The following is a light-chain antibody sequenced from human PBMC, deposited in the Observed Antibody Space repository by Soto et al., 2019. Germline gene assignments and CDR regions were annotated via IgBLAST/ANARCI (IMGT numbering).Light chain of an antibody. CDR2: GAS. CDR1: QRISTN. V-gene: IGKV3D-15*01. Sequence: EIVMTQSPATLSVSPGESATLSCRASQRISTNLAWYQHKRGQAPRLLIYGASTRATGIPARFSGSGSETAFTLTISSLQSADSAVYYCQQYHKWPPITFGQGTRLEIK. CDR3: QQYHKWPPIT. J-gene: IGKJ5*01.